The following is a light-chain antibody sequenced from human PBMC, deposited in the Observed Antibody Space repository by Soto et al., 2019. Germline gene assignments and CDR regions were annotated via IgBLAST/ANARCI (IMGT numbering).Light chain of an antibody. V-gene: IGKV1-5*01. CDR3: XXYTSDSRT. J-gene: IGKJ1*01. CDR2: DSS. CDR1: HTISR. Sequence: DIQMTQSPSTLSASVGDRITITCRARHTISRLAWYQQKPGKAPKLLIFDSSRLQSGVPSRFSGSVSGTEFTLTVSSLQPDDFATFYXXXYTSDSRTFGQGTKVDIK.